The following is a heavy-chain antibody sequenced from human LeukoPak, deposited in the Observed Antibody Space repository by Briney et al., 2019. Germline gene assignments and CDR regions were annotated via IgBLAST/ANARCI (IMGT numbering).Heavy chain of an antibody. Sequence: GASVKVSCKVSGYTLTELSMHWLRQAPGKGLEWMGGFDPEDGETIYAQKFQGRVTMTEDTSTDTAYMELSSLRSEDTAVYYCATNYPHCSSTSCTAFDYWGQRTLVTVSS. CDR2: FDPEDGET. V-gene: IGHV1-24*01. D-gene: IGHD2-2*01. CDR3: ATNYPHCSSTSCTAFDY. CDR1: GYTLTELS. J-gene: IGHJ4*02.